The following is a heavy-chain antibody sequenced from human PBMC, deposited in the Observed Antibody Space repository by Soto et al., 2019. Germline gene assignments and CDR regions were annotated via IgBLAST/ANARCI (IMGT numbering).Heavy chain of an antibody. CDR1: GFSLTDTRMG. V-gene: IGHV2-26*01. Sequence: SGPTLGDPTETLTLTCSVSGFSLTDTRMGVSWSRHAPGKALEWLAHISSNDDKSYSTSLKSRLTISKDTSKSQVVLRMTNMDPVHPGRYYCPRALFYSDSDGYYFEFHXWGPGTLVPVSX. D-gene: IGHD3-22*01. CDR2: ISSNDDK. CDR3: PRALFYSDSDGYYFEFHX. J-gene: IGHJ4*02.